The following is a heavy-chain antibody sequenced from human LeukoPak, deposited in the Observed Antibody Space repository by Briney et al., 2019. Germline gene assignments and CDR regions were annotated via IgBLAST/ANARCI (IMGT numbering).Heavy chain of an antibody. J-gene: IGHJ4*02. D-gene: IGHD5-24*01. CDR3: ARVVPDGYSDY. V-gene: IGHV4-59*01. CDR1: GDSISSYY. CDR2: IYYSGSPT. Sequence: SETLSLTCTVSGDSISSYYWSWIRQPPGRGLEWIGYIYYSGSPTQYNPSLKSRVTLSVDTSKNQFSLNLSSVTAADTAVYYCARVVPDGYSDYWGQGTLVTVSS.